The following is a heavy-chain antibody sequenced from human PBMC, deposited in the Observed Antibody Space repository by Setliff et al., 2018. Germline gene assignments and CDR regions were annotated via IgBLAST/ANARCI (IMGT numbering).Heavy chain of an antibody. D-gene: IGHD2-21*01. CDR3: TTRYHNPGDGYMAVFDF. Sequence: PGASLRLSCTASGFTFNKHWMTWVRQAPGKGLEWVANIKQDGSEEYYVDSVRGRFTISRDNAHNSLYLQMNNLRVEDTAVYYCTTRYHNPGDGYMAVFDFWGQGSLVTVSS. J-gene: IGHJ5*01. CDR2: IKQDGSEE. CDR1: GFTFNKHW. V-gene: IGHV3-7*03.